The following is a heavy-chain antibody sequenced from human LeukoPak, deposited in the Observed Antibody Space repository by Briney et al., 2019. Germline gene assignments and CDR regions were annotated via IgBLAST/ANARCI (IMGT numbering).Heavy chain of an antibody. CDR3: ARALMVATTYYFDY. CDR1: GDSVSSNSAA. V-gene: IGHV6-1*01. Sequence: SQTLSLTCAISGDSVSSNSAAWNWIRQSPSRGLEWLGRTYYRSKWYNDYAVSVKSRITINPDTSKNQVSLKLSSVTAADTAVYYCARALMVATTYYFDYWGQGTLVTVSS. J-gene: IGHJ4*02. D-gene: IGHD5-12*01. CDR2: TYYRSKWYN.